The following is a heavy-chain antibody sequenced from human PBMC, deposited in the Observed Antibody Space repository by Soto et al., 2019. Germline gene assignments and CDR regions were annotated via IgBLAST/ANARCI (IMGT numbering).Heavy chain of an antibody. CDR1: GGSISSGAFY. CDR3: ARVSATGTRWFDP. CDR2: ISHRGTT. V-gene: IGHV4-31*03. D-gene: IGHD6-13*01. Sequence: PSETLSLTCTVSGGSISSGAFYWGWIRQHPGKGLEWIGYISHRGTTYYTPSLKSRVSLSVDPSKSQFSLNVSSVTAADTAVYYCARVSATGTRWFDPWGPGTLVT. J-gene: IGHJ5*02.